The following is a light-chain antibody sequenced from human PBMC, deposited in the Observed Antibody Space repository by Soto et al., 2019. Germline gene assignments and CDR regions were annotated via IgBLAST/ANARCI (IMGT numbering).Light chain of an antibody. V-gene: IGLV1-44*01. Sequence: QLVLTQPPSASGTPGQRVTISCSGSGSNIGTHTVNWYQQLPGTAPKLLIHINNQRPSGVPDRFSGSKSGTSASLAISGLQSQDEADYYCAAWDDSLNGLVFGGGTKLTVL. CDR1: GSNIGTHT. J-gene: IGLJ2*01. CDR3: AAWDDSLNGLV. CDR2: INN.